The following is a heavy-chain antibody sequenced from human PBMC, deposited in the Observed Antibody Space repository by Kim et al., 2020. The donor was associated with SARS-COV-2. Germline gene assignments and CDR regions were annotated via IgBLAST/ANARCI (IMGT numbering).Heavy chain of an antibody. CDR2: IIPLLDKL. D-gene: IGHD3-9*01. Sequence: SVKVSCKTSGGTFSSSGISWVRQAPGQGLEWMGRIIPLLDKLNYAQKFQGRVTITADKSTTTVYMELSSLRSEDTALYYCASGYYDILTAYYFDHWGQGTQVTVSS. V-gene: IGHV1-69*04. CDR3: ASGYYDILTAYYFDH. CDR1: GGTFSSSG. J-gene: IGHJ5*02.